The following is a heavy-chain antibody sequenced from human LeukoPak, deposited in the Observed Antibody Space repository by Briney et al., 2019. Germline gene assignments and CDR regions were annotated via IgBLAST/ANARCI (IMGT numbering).Heavy chain of an antibody. CDR1: GGSISTNSYY. J-gene: IGHJ3*02. V-gene: IGHV4-39*01. Sequence: SETLSLTCTVSGGSISTNSYYWGWIRQPPGKGLEWIGSIYYSGSAYYNPSLKSRVTISVDTSKNQFSLKVTSVTAADTAVFYCARLDYGDYSSGEAFDIWGQGTMVTVS. CDR3: ARLDYGDYSSGEAFDI. D-gene: IGHD4-17*01. CDR2: IYYSGSA.